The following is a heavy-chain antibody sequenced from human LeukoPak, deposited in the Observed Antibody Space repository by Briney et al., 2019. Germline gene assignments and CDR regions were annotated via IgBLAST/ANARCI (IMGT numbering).Heavy chain of an antibody. CDR1: GFTFSSYG. V-gene: IGHV3-30*02. Sequence: GGSLRLSCAASGFTFSSYGMHWVRQAPGKGLEWVAFIRYDGSSKYYADSVKGRFTISRDNAKNSLYLQMNSLRAEDTAVYYCARDRGNQRGYYYYYMDVWGKGTTVTVSS. CDR2: IRYDGSSK. CDR3: ARDRGNQRGYYYYYMDV. J-gene: IGHJ6*03. D-gene: IGHD1-14*01.